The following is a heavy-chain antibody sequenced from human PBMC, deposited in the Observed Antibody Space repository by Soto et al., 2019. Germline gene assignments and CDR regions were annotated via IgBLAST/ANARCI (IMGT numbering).Heavy chain of an antibody. Sequence: PGGSLRLSCAASGFTFGGHALTWVRQAPGKRLQWVSGISGSGGTTYYADFVKGRFIISRDNSKNTLYLQINSLRAEDTAVYYCARENWSACSGGTCYSDYWGQGTLVTVSS. J-gene: IGHJ4*02. CDR3: ARENWSACSGGTCYSDY. V-gene: IGHV3-23*01. CDR1: GFTFGGHA. D-gene: IGHD2-15*01. CDR2: ISGSGGTT.